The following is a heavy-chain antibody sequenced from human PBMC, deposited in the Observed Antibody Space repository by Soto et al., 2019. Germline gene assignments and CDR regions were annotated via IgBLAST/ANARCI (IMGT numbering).Heavy chain of an antibody. D-gene: IGHD6-19*01. CDR3: AREHSSGWLVGAFDI. J-gene: IGHJ3*02. CDR1: GGSFSGYY. CDR2: INHSGST. Sequence: SETLSLTCAVYGGSFSGYYWSWIRQPPGKGLEWIGEINHSGSTNYNPSLKSRVTISVDTSKNQFSLKLSSVTAADTAVYYCAREHSSGWLVGAFDIWGQGTMVTVS. V-gene: IGHV4-34*01.